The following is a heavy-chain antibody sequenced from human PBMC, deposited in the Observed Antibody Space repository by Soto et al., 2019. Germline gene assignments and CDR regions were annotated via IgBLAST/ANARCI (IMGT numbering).Heavy chain of an antibody. Sequence: GGSLRLSCAASGFTFSSHSMNWVRQAPGKGLEWVSYISLNLQTIYYADSVKGRFTISRDNAKNSLYLQMNTLRAEDTAVYYCTRDLTGYAMDVWGQGTTVTVSS. CDR3: TRDLTGYAMDV. V-gene: IGHV3-48*03. J-gene: IGHJ6*02. CDR1: GFTFSSHS. CDR2: ISLNLQTI. D-gene: IGHD2-2*01.